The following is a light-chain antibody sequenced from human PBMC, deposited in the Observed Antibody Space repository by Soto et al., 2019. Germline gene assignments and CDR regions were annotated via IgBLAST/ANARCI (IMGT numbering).Light chain of an antibody. CDR2: AAS. CDR3: HQYDTYPLT. V-gene: IGKV1-16*02. Sequence: DIQLTQSPSSVSASVGDTVTITCRASQDISDYLAWFQQKPGQAPRSLIFAASRLQGGVPSKFSGRGSGTDFTLTITSLQPEDFATYYCHQYDTYPLTFGGETMVQI. CDR1: QDISDY. J-gene: IGKJ4*01.